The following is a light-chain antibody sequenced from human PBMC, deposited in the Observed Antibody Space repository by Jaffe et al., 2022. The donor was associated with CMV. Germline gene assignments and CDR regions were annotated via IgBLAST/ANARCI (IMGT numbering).Light chain of an antibody. CDR1: QSVSTYH. CDR2: DTV. Sequence: EIVLTQSPATLALSPGETATLSCGASQSVSTYHLAWYQQKPGLAPRLLIYDTVTRATGIPDRFSGSGSGTDFTLTINRLEPEDFAMYYCQQYGTSPYTFGRGTKLEI. CDR3: QQYGTSPYT. V-gene: IGKV3D-20*01. J-gene: IGKJ2*01.